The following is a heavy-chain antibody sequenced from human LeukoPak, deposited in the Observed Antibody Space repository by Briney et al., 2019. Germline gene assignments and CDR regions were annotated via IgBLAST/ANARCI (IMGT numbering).Heavy chain of an antibody. CDR1: GYTFTSYY. D-gene: IGHD3-10*01. Sequence: GASVKVSCKASGYTFTSYYMHWVRQAPGQGLEWMGIINPSGGSTSYAQKFQGRVTMTRDTSTSTVYMELSSLRSEDTAVYYCARERREFELAGIFDYWGQGTLVTVSS. CDR2: INPSGGST. CDR3: ARERREFELAGIFDY. J-gene: IGHJ4*02. V-gene: IGHV1-46*01.